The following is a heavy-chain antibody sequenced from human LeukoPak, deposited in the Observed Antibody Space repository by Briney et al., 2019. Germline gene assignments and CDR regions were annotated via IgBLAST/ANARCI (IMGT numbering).Heavy chain of an antibody. V-gene: IGHV3-71*01. D-gene: IGHD6-19*01. CDR2: IRRKANGGTT. Sequence: GGSLRLSCAASGFTFSDYYMSWIRQAPGKGLEWVGFIRRKANGGTTEYAASVKGRFTISRDDSKSIAYLQMNSLKTEDTAVYYCTRPYSSGWYRLDYWGQGTLVTVSS. CDR3: TRPYSSGWYRLDY. J-gene: IGHJ4*02. CDR1: GFTFSDYY.